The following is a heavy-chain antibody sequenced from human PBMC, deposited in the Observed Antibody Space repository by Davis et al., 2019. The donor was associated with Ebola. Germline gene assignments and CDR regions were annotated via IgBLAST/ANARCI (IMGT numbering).Heavy chain of an antibody. V-gene: IGHV3-33*06. CDR3: AKGGYQLLHDY. Sequence: PGGSLRLSCAASGFTFSSYGMHWVRQAPGKGLEWVAVIWYDGSNKYYADSVKGRFTISRDNSKNTLYLQMNSLRAEDTAVYYCAKGGYQLLHDYWGQGTLVTVSS. D-gene: IGHD4-11*01. CDR2: IWYDGSNK. J-gene: IGHJ4*02. CDR1: GFTFSSYG.